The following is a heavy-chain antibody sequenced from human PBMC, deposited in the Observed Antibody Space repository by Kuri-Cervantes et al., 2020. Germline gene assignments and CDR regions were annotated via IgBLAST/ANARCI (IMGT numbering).Heavy chain of an antibody. CDR3: VRDRGARRYCSSNSCRNWFDP. CDR1: GFLFSKNW. V-gene: IGHV3-7*01. CDR2: IKQDESEK. Sequence: GESLKISCAASGFLFSKNWMSWFRQSPGKGPEWVANIKQDESEKYYVDSVKGRSTISRDNAKNTLYPQMNGLRAEDTAVYYCVRDRGARRYCSSNSCRNWFDPWGQGTLVTVSS. J-gene: IGHJ5*02. D-gene: IGHD2-2*01.